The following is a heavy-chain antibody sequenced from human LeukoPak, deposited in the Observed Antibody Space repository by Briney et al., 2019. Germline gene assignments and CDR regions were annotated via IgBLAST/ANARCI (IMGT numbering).Heavy chain of an antibody. Sequence: GASVKVSCKASGYTFNGYYMHWVRQAPGQGLEWMGWINPNSGGTNYAQKFQGRVTVTRDTTISTAYMELSRLRSDDTAVYYCARGMGPYYYMDVWGKGTTVTVSS. CDR1: GYTFNGYY. J-gene: IGHJ6*03. CDR2: INPNSGGT. V-gene: IGHV1-2*02. D-gene: IGHD2-8*01. CDR3: ARGMGPYYYMDV.